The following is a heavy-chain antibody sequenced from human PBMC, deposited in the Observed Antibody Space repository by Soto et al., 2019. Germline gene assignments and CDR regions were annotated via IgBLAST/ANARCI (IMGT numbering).Heavy chain of an antibody. CDR3: ARDYPYFTVTTSGGMDV. V-gene: IGHV4-61*08. CDR2: IYSSGST. D-gene: IGHD4-17*01. Sequence: SETLSLTCTVSNGSISSGDYHWSWIRQPPGKGLEWIGAIYSSGSTNYNPSLKSRVTISVDTSKNQFSLKLSSVTAADTAVYFCARDYPYFTVTTSGGMDVWGQGTTVTVSS. CDR1: NGSISSGDYH. J-gene: IGHJ6*02.